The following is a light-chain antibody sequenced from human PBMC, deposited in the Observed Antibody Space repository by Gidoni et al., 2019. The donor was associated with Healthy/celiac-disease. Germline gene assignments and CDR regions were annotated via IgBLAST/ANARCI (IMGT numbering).Light chain of an antibody. J-gene: IGKJ4*01. V-gene: IGKV1-39*01. Sequence: DIQMTQSPSSLSASVGDRVTITCRASQSISSYLNWYQQRPGKAPKLLVYAASRLQSGVPSGFSGSGSGTDFTLTISSLQPEDFATYYCQQSYTTPLTFXGXTKVEIK. CDR1: QSISSY. CDR2: AAS. CDR3: QQSYTTPLT.